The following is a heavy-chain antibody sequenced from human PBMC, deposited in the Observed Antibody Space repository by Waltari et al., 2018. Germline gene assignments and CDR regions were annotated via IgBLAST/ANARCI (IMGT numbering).Heavy chain of an antibody. Sequence: QVQLQESGPGLVKPSETLSLTCTGSGGSISSYYWSWIRQPAGKGLEWIGRIYTSGSTNYTPSLKSRVTMSVDTSKNQFSLKLSSVTAADTAVYYCARGPQYSDFWSGYDYWGQGTLVTVSS. D-gene: IGHD3-3*01. CDR2: IYTSGST. J-gene: IGHJ4*02. CDR3: ARGPQYSDFWSGYDY. V-gene: IGHV4-4*07. CDR1: GGSISSYY.